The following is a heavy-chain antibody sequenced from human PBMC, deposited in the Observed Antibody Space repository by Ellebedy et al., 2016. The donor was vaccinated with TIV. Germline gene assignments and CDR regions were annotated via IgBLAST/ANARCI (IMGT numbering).Heavy chain of an antibody. V-gene: IGHV4-4*07. J-gene: IGHJ5*02. CDR2: IYTSGST. Sequence: MPSETLSLTCTVSGGSISSYYWSWIRQPAGKGLEWIGRIYTSGSTNYNPSLKSRVTMSVDTSKNQFSLKLSSVTAADTAVYYCARVGDYGSGRPNRYNWFDPWGQGTLVTVSS. CDR3: ARVGDYGSGRPNRYNWFDP. CDR1: GGSISSYY. D-gene: IGHD3-10*01.